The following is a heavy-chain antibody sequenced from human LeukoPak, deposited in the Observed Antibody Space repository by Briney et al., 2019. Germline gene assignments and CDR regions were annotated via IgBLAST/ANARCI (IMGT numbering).Heavy chain of an antibody. CDR1: GFTFSSYG. CDR2: IRYDGSNK. V-gene: IGHV3-30*02. Sequence: PGGSLRLSCAASGFTFSSYGMHWVRQAPGKGLEWVAFIRYDGSNKYYADSVKGRFTISRDNSKNTLYLQMNSLRAEDTAVYYCAKSPYSSSSGGAFDIWGQGTMVTVSS. CDR3: AKSPYSSSSGGAFDI. D-gene: IGHD6-6*01. J-gene: IGHJ3*02.